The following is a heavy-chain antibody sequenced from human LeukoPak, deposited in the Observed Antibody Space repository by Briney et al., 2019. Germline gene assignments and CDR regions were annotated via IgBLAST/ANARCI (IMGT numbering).Heavy chain of an antibody. V-gene: IGHV4-39*01. CDR3: ARAYGY. CDR2: INDSGNT. D-gene: IGHD3-16*01. Sequence: ETLSLTRSVSAGSISGSSYYWACGREPPGKGLEWIGIINDSGNTYYNPSLRSRVTISVDTSKNQFSLKVNSVTAADTAVYYCARAYGYWGEGTLVTVSS. J-gene: IGHJ4*01. CDR1: AGSISGSSYY.